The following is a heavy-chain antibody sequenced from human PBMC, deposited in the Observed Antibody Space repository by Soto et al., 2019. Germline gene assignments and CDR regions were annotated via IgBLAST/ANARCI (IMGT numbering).Heavy chain of an antibody. V-gene: IGHV1-2*02. CDR3: ARGGYSSGWYSRYYYYYGMDV. D-gene: IGHD6-19*01. CDR2: INPNSGGT. CDR1: GYTFTGYY. J-gene: IGHJ6*02. Sequence: GASVKVSCKASGYTFTGYYMHWVRQAPGQGLEWMGWINPNSGGTNYAQKSQGRVTMTRDTSISTAYMELSRLRSDDTAVYYCARGGYSSGWYSRYYYYYGMDVWGQGTTVTVSS.